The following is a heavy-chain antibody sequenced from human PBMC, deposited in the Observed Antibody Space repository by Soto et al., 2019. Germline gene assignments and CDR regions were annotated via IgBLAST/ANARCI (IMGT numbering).Heavy chain of an antibody. Sequence: SETLSLTCTVSGGSISSYYWSWIRQPPGKGLEWIGYIYYSGSTNCNPSLKSRVTISVDTSKNQFSLKLSSVTAADTAVYYCARCHGITGTTQGNWFDPWGQGTLVTVSS. CDR1: GGSISSYY. CDR3: ARCHGITGTTQGNWFDP. D-gene: IGHD1-7*01. J-gene: IGHJ5*02. V-gene: IGHV4-59*01. CDR2: IYYSGST.